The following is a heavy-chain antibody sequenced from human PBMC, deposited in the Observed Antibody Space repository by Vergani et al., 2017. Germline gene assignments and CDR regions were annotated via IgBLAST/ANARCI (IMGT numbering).Heavy chain of an antibody. Sequence: QVQLVQSGAEVKKPGSSVKVSCKASGGTFSSYAISWVRQAPGQGLEWMGGIIPIFGTANYAQKFQGRVTITADESTSTAYMELSSLKASDNAIYYCARVSRDSKAFYYYGMDVWGQGTTVTVSS. D-gene: IGHD4-11*01. CDR1: GGTFSSYA. CDR2: IIPIFGTA. J-gene: IGHJ6*02. V-gene: IGHV1-69*12. CDR3: ARVSRDSKAFYYYGMDV.